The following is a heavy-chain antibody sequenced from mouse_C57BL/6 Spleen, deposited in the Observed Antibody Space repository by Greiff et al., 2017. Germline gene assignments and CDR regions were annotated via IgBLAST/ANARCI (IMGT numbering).Heavy chain of an antibody. Sequence: QVQLQQPGAELVRPGSSVKLSCKASGYTFTSYWMHWVKQRPIQGLEWIGNIDPSDSETHYNQKFKDKATLTVDKSSSTVYMQLSSLTSEDSAVYYCARYDYDVPFNYWGQGTTLTVSS. V-gene: IGHV1-52*01. CDR3: ARYDYDVPFNY. CDR1: GYTFTSYW. CDR2: IDPSDSET. J-gene: IGHJ2*01. D-gene: IGHD2-4*01.